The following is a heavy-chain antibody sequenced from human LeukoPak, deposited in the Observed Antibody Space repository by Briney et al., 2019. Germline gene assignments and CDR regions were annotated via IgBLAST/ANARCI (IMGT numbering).Heavy chain of an antibody. V-gene: IGHV1-46*01. CDR3: ARGSGGCTTSSCSFDY. CDR1: GYTFTSFY. J-gene: IGHJ4*02. CDR2: INPSGGTT. D-gene: IGHD1-26*01. Sequence: ASVKVSCKASGYTFTSFYVHWVRQAPGQGLEWIGIINPSGGTTAYAQKFQGRVTMTRDTSTSTVYMELSNLGSDDTAMYYCARGSGGCTTSSCSFDYWGQGTLVTVSS.